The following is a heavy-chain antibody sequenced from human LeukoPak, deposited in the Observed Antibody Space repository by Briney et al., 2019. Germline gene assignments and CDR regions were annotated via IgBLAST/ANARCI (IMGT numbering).Heavy chain of an antibody. CDR1: GGSISSSSYY. Sequence: SETLSLTCTVSGGSISSSSYYWGWIRQPAGKGLEWIGNMYYSGSTYYNPSLKSQVTISIDTSKNQFSLKLSSVTASDTAVYYCASILHSSGWFFGGIIGNWGQGTLVTVSS. CDR3: ASILHSSGWFFGGIIGN. D-gene: IGHD6-19*01. J-gene: IGHJ4*02. CDR2: MYYSGST. V-gene: IGHV4-39*01.